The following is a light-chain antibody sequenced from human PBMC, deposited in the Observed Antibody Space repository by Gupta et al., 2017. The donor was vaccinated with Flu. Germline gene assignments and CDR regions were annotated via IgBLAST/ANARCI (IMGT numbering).Light chain of an antibody. Sequence: PSFLSASVGDRVTITCRASQGISSYLAWHQQKPGKAPKLLIYAASTSQSGVPSRFSGSGSGTEFTLTISILHPEDFATYYCQQLNSYPWTFGQGTKVEIK. CDR1: QGISSY. CDR3: QQLNSYPWT. V-gene: IGKV1-9*01. J-gene: IGKJ1*01. CDR2: AAS.